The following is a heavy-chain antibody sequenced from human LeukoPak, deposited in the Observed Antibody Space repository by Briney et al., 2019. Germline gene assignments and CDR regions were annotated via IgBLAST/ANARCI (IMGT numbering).Heavy chain of an antibody. D-gene: IGHD3-9*01. CDR1: GYTFTSYY. V-gene: IGHV1-46*01. Sequence: GASVKVSCKASGYTFTSYYMHWVRQAPGQGLEWMGIINPSGGSTSYAQKFQGRVTMTRDTSTSTVYMELSSLRSEDTAVYYCVREGNDILTGYYRAGNWFDPWGQGTLVTVSS. CDR3: VREGNDILTGYYRAGNWFDP. CDR2: INPSGGST. J-gene: IGHJ5*02.